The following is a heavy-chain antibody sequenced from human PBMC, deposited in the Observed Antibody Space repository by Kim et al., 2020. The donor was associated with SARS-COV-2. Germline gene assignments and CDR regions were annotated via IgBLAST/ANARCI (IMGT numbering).Heavy chain of an antibody. D-gene: IGHD3-10*01. Sequence: GGSLRLSCAASGFTFSSYGMHWVRQAPGKGLEWVAVIWYDGSNKYYADSVKGRFTISRDNSKNTLYLQMNSLRAEDTAVYYCAGDFRFGESPPSLGYWGQGTLVPVSS. CDR2: IWYDGSNK. CDR1: GFTFSSYG. V-gene: IGHV3-33*01. CDR3: AGDFRFGESPPSLGY. J-gene: IGHJ4*02.